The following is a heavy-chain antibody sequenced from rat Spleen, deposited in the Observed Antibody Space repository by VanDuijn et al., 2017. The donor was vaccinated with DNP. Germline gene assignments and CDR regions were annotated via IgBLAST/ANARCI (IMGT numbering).Heavy chain of an antibody. V-gene: IGHV5-20*01. CDR3: AIANGNY. CDR1: GFTFSDYY. CDR2: INPDGGST. D-gene: IGHD4-1*01. J-gene: IGHJ2*01. Sequence: EVQLVESGGDLVQPGRSLRLSCAASGFTFSDYYMSWVRQAPTTGLEWVASINPDGGSTYYRDSVKGRFTISRDNAENTVYLQMNSLRSEDTATYYCAIANGNYWGQGVMVTVSS.